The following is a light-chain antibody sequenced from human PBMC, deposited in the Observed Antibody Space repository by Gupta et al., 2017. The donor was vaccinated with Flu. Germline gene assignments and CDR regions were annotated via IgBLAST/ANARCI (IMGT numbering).Light chain of an antibody. CDR2: ENN. CDR1: SSNIGSNY. J-gene: IGLJ2*01. Sequence: LTQPPPVSAAPGQKVTISCSGSSSNIGSNYVSWYQQLPGTAPKLLIYENNKRPSGIPDRFSGSKSGTSATLGITGLQTGDEADYYCGTWDSSLSAEVFGGGTKLTVL. CDR3: GTWDSSLSAEV. V-gene: IGLV1-51*02.